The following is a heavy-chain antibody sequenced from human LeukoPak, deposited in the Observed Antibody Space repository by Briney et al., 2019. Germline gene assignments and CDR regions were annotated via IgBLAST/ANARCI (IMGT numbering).Heavy chain of an antibody. CDR3: ARDPNYGSGSYADY. V-gene: IGHV3-48*03. J-gene: IGHJ4*02. CDR2: ISSGGGTI. D-gene: IGHD3-10*01. Sequence: GGSLRLSCAASEFTFSNYEMNWVRQAPGKGLEWVSYISSGGGTIYYADSVKDRFTISRDNAKNSLYLQMNSLRAEDTAVYYCARDPNYGSGSYADYWGQGTLVTVSS. CDR1: EFTFSNYE.